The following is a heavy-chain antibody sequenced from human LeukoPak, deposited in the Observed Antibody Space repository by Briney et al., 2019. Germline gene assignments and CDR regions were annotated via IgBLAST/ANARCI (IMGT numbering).Heavy chain of an antibody. Sequence: GGSLRLSCAASGFTFSNYGMSWVRQAPGKGLEWVSVTDTSGVITYYTDSVKGRFTISRDNSKNTLNLQMDSLRVEDTAVYYCAKGDTGVIKRYYLDSWGQGTLVTVSS. CDR1: GFTFSNYG. V-gene: IGHV3-23*05. CDR3: AKGDTGVIKRYYLDS. CDR2: TDTSGVIT. J-gene: IGHJ4*02. D-gene: IGHD5-18*01.